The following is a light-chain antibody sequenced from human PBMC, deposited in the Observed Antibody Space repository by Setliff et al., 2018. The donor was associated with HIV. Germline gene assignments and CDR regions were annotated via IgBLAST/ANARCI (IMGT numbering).Light chain of an antibody. CDR2: DVS. CDR3: SSYTSSSTYV. Sequence: QSALTQPPSASGSPGQSVTISCTGTSSDVGGYNYVSWYQQHPGKAPKLMIYDVSKRPSGVSNRFSGSKSGNTASLTISGLQAEDEAAYYCSSYTSSSTYVFATGTKVTVL. V-gene: IGLV2-14*01. CDR1: SSDVGGYNY. J-gene: IGLJ1*01.